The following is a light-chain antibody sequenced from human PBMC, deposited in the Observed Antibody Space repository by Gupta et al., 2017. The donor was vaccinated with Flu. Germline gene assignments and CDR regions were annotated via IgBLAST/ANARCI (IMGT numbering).Light chain of an antibody. V-gene: IGLV4-69*01. CDR2: VKSEGSH. CDR3: QTRDIGTYVV. Sequence: QLVLPQPPSASASLGSSHTFTCTRNSGYTSYAIAWHQQQPGKGPRFLMKVKSEGSHRKGDGIPFRFSGSSAGAERSLVISRLQSEDEADYYCQTRDIGTYVVFGGGTKLTVL. J-gene: IGLJ2*01. CDR1: SGYTSYA.